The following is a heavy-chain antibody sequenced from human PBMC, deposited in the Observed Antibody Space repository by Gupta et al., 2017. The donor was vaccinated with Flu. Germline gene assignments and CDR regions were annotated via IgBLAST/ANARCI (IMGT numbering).Heavy chain of an antibody. Sequence: EVQLLASGGGLVQPGASLRLSCAASGFTFSRYAMSWVPQAPGNGLEWSAVISGSGGSTYYADSVKGRFTISRDNSKNTLYLQMNSLRAEDTAVYYCAKLSSSWYTDYWGQGTLVTVSS. J-gene: IGHJ4*02. D-gene: IGHD6-13*01. CDR3: AKLSSSWYTDY. CDR2: ISGSGGST. V-gene: IGHV3-23*01. CDR1: GFTFSRYA.